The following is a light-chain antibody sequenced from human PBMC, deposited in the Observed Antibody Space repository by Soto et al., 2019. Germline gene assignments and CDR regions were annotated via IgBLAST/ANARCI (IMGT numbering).Light chain of an antibody. V-gene: IGKV4-1*01. Sequence: DIVMTQSPDSLAVSRRERATINCKSRQSVLYSSNTKNCLAWYQHKPGQPPKVLIYWASTRESGAPARFSGRGSGTDFTDTYSCLRAGDVGVYCCQQYYSIPLSFGGGTEVEIK. CDR3: QQYYSIPLS. J-gene: IGKJ4*01. CDR1: QSVLYSSNTKNC. CDR2: WAS.